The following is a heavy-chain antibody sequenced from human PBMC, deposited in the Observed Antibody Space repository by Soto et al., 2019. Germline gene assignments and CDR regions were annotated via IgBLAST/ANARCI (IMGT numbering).Heavy chain of an antibody. CDR3: ARLSIDPDIVVWYSWFDP. CDR2: IYYSGST. V-gene: IGHV4-59*08. J-gene: IGHJ5*02. Sequence: ASETLSLTCTVSGGSISSYYWSWIRQPPGKGLEWIGYIYYSGSTNYNPSLKSRVTISVDTSKNQFSLKLSSVTAADTAVYYCARLSIDPDIVVWYSWFDPWGQGTLVTVPQ. D-gene: IGHD2-15*01. CDR1: GGSISSYY.